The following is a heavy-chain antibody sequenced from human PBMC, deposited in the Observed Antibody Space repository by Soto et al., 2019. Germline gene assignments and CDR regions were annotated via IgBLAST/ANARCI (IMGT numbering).Heavy chain of an antibody. CDR3: ARDSIAVAGTPHYFYGMDV. V-gene: IGHV2-70*04. J-gene: IGHJ6*02. CDR2: IDWDDDK. D-gene: IGHD6-19*01. CDR1: GFSLSTSGMR. Sequence: SGPTLVNPTQTLTLTCTFSGFSLSTSGMRVSWIRQPPGEALEWLARIDWDDDKFYSTSLKTRLTISKDTSKNQVVLTMTNMDPVDTATYYCARDSIAVAGTPHYFYGMDVWGQGTTVTVS.